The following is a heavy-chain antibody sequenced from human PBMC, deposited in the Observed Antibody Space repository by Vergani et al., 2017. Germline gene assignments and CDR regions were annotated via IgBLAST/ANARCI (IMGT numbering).Heavy chain of an antibody. CDR3: ARGVLDSKYRHNWFGP. Sequence: VQLVQSGAEVRKPGASVTVSCKASGYNFTSFDINWVRLATGQGLEWMGWMNPKSGNTAYAAKFQGRITMTRDSSTDTAYMEMKSLRSEDTAIYFCARGVLDSKYRHNWFGPWGQGTVVTVSS. CDR1: GYNFTSFD. D-gene: IGHD3/OR15-3a*01. J-gene: IGHJ5*02. V-gene: IGHV1-8*01. CDR2: MNPKSGNT.